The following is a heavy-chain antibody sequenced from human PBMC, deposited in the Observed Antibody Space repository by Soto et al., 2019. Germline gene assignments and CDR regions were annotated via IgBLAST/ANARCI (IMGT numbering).Heavy chain of an antibody. J-gene: IGHJ6*03. V-gene: IGHV4-34*01. CDR3: ARGVILWFGELSRRGGYHYYMYV. CDR2: INDSGNI. D-gene: IGHD3-10*01. Sequence: QVQLQQWGAGLLKPSETLSLTCAVYGGSFSGYQWSWIRQTPGKGLEWIGEINDSGNINYNPSLKSRVTIVLDTHKKLISLQLSSVTAADSAVYYCARGVILWFGELSRRGGYHYYMYVWGKGTTVTVSS. CDR1: GGSFSGYQ.